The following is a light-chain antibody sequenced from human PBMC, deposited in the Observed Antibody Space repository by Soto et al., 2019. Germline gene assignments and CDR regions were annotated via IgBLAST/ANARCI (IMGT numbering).Light chain of an antibody. Sequence: QSVLTQPSSVSGTPGQGVTISCSGSISNIGKNYVYWFQQLPGTAPKVLSNRNDQRPSGVPDRFSGSKSGTSASLAISGLRSGDGAEYYCAAWDDTVRSYVFGTGTKLTVL. V-gene: IGLV1-47*01. J-gene: IGLJ1*01. CDR1: ISNIGKNY. CDR3: AAWDDTVRSYV. CDR2: RND.